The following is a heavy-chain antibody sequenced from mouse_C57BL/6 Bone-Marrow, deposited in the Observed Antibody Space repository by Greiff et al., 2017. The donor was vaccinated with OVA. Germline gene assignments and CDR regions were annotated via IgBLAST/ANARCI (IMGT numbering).Heavy chain of an antibody. CDR2: INPSSGYT. J-gene: IGHJ2*01. CDR1: GYTFTSYT. V-gene: IGHV1-4*01. CDR3: ARKGFLPFDD. D-gene: IGHD5-1*01. Sequence: QVQLKESGAELARPGASVKMSCKASGYTFTSYTMHWVKQRPGQGLEWIGYINPSSGYTKYNQKFKDKATLTADKASSKAYMQLSRLTSEDSAVYYCARKGFLPFDDWGKGTTLTVSS.